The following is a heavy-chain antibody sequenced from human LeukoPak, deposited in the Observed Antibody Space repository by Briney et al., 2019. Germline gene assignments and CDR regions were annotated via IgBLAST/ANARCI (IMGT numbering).Heavy chain of an antibody. D-gene: IGHD3-3*01. V-gene: IGHV3-49*03. Sequence: GGSLRLSCTASGFTFGDYAMSWFRQAPGKGLEWVGFIRSKAYGGTTEYAASVKGRFTISRDDSKSIAYLQMNSLKTEDTAVYYCTRVLTYYDFWSGYLFDYWGQGTLVTVSS. J-gene: IGHJ4*02. CDR3: TRVLTYYDFWSGYLFDY. CDR1: GFTFGDYA. CDR2: IRSKAYGGTT.